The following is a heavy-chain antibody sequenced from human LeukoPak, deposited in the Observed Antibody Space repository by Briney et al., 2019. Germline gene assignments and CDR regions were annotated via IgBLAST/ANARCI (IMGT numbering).Heavy chain of an antibody. CDR3: ARVSLPPGYSSSWYYFDY. D-gene: IGHD6-13*01. CDR1: GFTFSSYS. CDR2: ISSSSGYI. Sequence: GGSLRLSCAASGFTFSSYSMNWVRQAPGKGLEWVSSISSSSGYIYYADSVKGRFTISRDNAKNSLYLQMNSLRAEDTAVYYCARVSLPPGYSSSWYYFDYWGQGTLVTVSS. J-gene: IGHJ4*02. V-gene: IGHV3-21*01.